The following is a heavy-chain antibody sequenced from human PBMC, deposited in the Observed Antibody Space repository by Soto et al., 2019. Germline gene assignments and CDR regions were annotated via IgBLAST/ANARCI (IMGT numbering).Heavy chain of an antibody. Sequence: SETLSLTCTVSGGSISSGDYYWSWIRQPPGKGLEWIGYIYYSGSTYYNPSLKSRVTILVDTSKNQFSLKLSSVTAADAAVYYCARGRLGELSLWGQGTLVTVSS. J-gene: IGHJ4*02. V-gene: IGHV4-30-4*01. D-gene: IGHD3-16*02. CDR2: IYYSGST. CDR1: GGSISSGDYY. CDR3: ARGRLGELSL.